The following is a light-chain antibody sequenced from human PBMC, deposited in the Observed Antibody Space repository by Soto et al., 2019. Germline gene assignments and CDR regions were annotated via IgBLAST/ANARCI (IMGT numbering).Light chain of an antibody. Sequence: QSVMTQEPSLTVSPGGTVTVTCGSSTGDVTSGHYPYWFQQKPGQAPRTLIYDTSNKHSWTPARFSGSLLGGKAALTLSGAQSEDEAEYYCLLSYSGANWVFGGGTKLTVL. CDR3: LLSYSGANWV. CDR1: TGDVTSGHY. CDR2: DTS. J-gene: IGLJ3*02. V-gene: IGLV7-46*01.